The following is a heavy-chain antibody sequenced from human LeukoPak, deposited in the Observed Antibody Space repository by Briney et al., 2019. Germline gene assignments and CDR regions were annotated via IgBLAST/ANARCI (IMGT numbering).Heavy chain of an antibody. V-gene: IGHV1-69*05. CDR3: ARGGYSYGYVGGFDP. D-gene: IGHD5-18*01. CDR2: IIPIFGTA. J-gene: IGHJ5*02. Sequence: SVKVSCKASGGTLSSYAISWVRQAPGQGLEWMGRIIPIFGTANYAQKFQGRVTITTDESTSTAYMELSSLRSEDTAVYYCARGGYSYGYVGGFDPWGQGTLVTVSS. CDR1: GGTLSSYA.